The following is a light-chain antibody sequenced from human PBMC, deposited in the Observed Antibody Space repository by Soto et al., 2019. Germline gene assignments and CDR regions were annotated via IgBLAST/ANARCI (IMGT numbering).Light chain of an antibody. CDR2: EVS. J-gene: IGLJ1*01. Sequence: QSALTQPASVSGSPGQSIAISCTGTSSDVGGYNRVSWYQQHPGKVPKVMIYEVSNRPSGVSNRFSGSKSDNTASLTISGLQAEDEADYYCISYTNTAARVFGTGTKLTVL. CDR3: ISYTNTAARV. CDR1: SSDVGGYNR. V-gene: IGLV2-14*01.